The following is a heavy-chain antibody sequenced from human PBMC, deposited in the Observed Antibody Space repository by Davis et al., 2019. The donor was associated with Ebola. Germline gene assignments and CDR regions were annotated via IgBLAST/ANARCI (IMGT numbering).Heavy chain of an antibody. CDR1: RYTFTSYA. CDR2: INAGNGNT. J-gene: IGHJ4*02. CDR3: ARDQINYDYVWGSYRSHPPDY. D-gene: IGHD3-16*02. Sequence: ASVKVSCKASRYTFTSYAMHWVRQAPGQRLEWMGWINAGNGNTKYSQKFQGRVTITRDTSASTAYMELSSLRSEDTAVYYCARDQINYDYVWGSYRSHPPDYWGQGTLVTVSS. V-gene: IGHV1-3*01.